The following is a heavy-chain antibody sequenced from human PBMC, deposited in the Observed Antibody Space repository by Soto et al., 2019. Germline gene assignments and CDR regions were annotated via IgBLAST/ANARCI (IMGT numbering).Heavy chain of an antibody. Sequence: PGESLKISCKGSGYSFTSYWISWVRQMPGKGLEWMGRIDPSDSYTNYSPSFQGHVTISADKSISTAYLQWSSLKASDTAMYYCARHRTVTTGYSGYAWGDYYYYYGMDVWGQGTTVTVSS. D-gene: IGHD5-12*01. V-gene: IGHV5-10-1*01. CDR1: GYSFTSYW. J-gene: IGHJ6*02. CDR3: ARHRTVTTGYSGYAWGDYYYYYGMDV. CDR2: IDPSDSYT.